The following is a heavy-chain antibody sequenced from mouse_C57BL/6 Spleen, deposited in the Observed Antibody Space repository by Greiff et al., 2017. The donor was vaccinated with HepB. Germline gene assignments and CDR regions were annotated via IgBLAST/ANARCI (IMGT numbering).Heavy chain of an antibody. CDR3: ARKGAWFAY. Sequence: LKVSGPELVKPGASVKISCKASGYTFTDYNMDWVKQSPGKSLEWIGDINPNNGGTIYNQKFKGKATLTVDKSSSTAYMEHRSLTSEDTAVYYCARKGAWFAYWGQGTLVTVSA. J-gene: IGHJ3*01. CDR1: GYTFTDYN. V-gene: IGHV1-18*01. CDR2: INPNNGGT.